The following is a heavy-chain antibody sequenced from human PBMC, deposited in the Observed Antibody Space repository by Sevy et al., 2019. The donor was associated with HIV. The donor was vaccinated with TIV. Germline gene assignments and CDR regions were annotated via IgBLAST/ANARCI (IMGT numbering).Heavy chain of an antibody. CDR1: GFTISSKY. D-gene: IGHD1-26*01. V-gene: IGHV3-53*01. Sequence: GGSLRLSCAASGFTISSKYMSWVRQAPGKGLEWVSVIYSGEYTYYADSVKGRFTISRDISKNTLNLEMNNLRADDTAIYYCATTSTPLYYYALDVWGQGTTVTVSS. CDR2: IYSGEYT. J-gene: IGHJ6*02. CDR3: ATTSTPLYYYALDV.